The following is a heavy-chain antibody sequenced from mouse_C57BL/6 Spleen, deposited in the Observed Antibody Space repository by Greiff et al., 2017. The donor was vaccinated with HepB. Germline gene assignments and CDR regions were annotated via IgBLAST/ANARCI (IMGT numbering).Heavy chain of an antibody. CDR1: GYTFTSYW. CDR3: AREGIYYDYDDY. Sequence: QVQLQQPGAELVKPGASVKLSCKASGYTFTSYWMHWVKQRPGQGLEWIGMIHPYSGSTNYNEKFKSKATLTVDKSSSTAYMQLSSLTSEDSAVYYCAREGIYYDYDDYWGQGTTLTVSS. J-gene: IGHJ2*01. V-gene: IGHV1-64*01. D-gene: IGHD2-4*01. CDR2: IHPYSGST.